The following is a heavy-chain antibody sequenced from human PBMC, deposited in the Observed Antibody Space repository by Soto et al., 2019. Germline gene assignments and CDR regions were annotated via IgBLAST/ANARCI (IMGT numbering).Heavy chain of an antibody. Sequence: ASVKVSCKASGYTFTSYDINWVRQATGQGLEWMGWMNPNSGNTGYAQKLQGRVTMTRNTSTSTAYMELRSLRSDDTAVYYCARGTYYYDSSGSYWGQGTLVTVSS. J-gene: IGHJ4*02. CDR2: MNPNSGNT. D-gene: IGHD3-22*01. V-gene: IGHV1-8*01. CDR3: ARGTYYYDSSGSY. CDR1: GYTFTSYD.